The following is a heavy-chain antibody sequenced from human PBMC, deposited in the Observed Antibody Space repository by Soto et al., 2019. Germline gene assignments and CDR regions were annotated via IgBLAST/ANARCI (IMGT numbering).Heavy chain of an antibody. CDR2: FDPEDGET. CDR3: ARLREQLGFCRGASCLPYHNGMDV. Sequence: ASVKVSCKVSGYTLTELSMHWVRQAPGKGLEWMGSFDPEDGETIYAQKFQGRVTMTRDTSTSTVYMELGSLRSDDTGVYYCARLREQLGFCRGASCLPYHNGMDVWGKGT. V-gene: IGHV1-24*01. J-gene: IGHJ6*04. D-gene: IGHD2-15*01. CDR1: GYTLTELS.